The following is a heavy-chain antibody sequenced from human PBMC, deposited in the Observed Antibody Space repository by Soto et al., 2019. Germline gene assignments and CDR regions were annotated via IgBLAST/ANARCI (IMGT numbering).Heavy chain of an antibody. CDR3: ARYIPGVRYYGMDV. Sequence: EVQLLESGGGLVQPGGSLRLSCAASGFTFSSYAMKWVRQAPGKGLEWVSLIGDSGTPTYYADSVKGRFTISRDNSGNTLFLEMYSLRAEDTAVYDCARYIPGVRYYGMDVWGQGTTVTVSS. D-gene: IGHD2-2*01. J-gene: IGHJ6*02. CDR1: GFTFSSYA. V-gene: IGHV3-23*01. CDR2: IGDSGTPT.